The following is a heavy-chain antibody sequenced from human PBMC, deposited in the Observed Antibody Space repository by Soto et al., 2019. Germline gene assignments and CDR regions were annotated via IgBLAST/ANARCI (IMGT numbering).Heavy chain of an antibody. V-gene: IGHV3-23*01. CDR2: ISGSGGST. J-gene: IGHJ4*02. Sequence: EVQLLDSGGGLVQPGGSLRLSCDASGFTFRNYAMNWVRQAPGKGLDWVSAISGSGGSTYYADSVKGRFTISRDNSKNTLYLQMSSLRAEDTAVYYCAKGPLGSGYDREDWGQGTLVTVSS. CDR1: GFTFRNYA. D-gene: IGHD5-12*01. CDR3: AKGPLGSGYDRED.